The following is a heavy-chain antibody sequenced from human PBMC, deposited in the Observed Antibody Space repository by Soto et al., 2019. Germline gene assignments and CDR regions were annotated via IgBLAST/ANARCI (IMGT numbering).Heavy chain of an antibody. CDR3: GVGVLPRVLSSYSYYKGV. Sequence: SETLSLTCTVSGGSISRYYWSWIRQPPGKGLEWIGYIYYSGSTNYNPSLKSRVTISVDTSKNQFSLKLSSVTAADTAVYYCGVGVLPRVLSSYSYYKGVGGKGTTVTVSS. D-gene: IGHD3-10*01. V-gene: IGHV4-59*01. J-gene: IGHJ6*03. CDR2: IYYSGST. CDR1: GGSISRYY.